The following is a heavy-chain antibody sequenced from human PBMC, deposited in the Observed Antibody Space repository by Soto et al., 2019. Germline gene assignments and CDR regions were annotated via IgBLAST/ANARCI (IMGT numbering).Heavy chain of an antibody. CDR2: ISPSGGST. Sequence: PSGSLRLSCVASGFNFRTFGMNWVRQAPGKGLDWVSTISPSGGSTYYADSVKGRFTISRDNSKNTLYLEMNSLRVEDTALYYCAKGYDFWSGLYFFDDWGHGTLVTVSS. CDR1: GFNFRTFG. J-gene: IGHJ4*01. V-gene: IGHV3-23*01. CDR3: AKGYDFWSGLYFFDD. D-gene: IGHD3-3*01.